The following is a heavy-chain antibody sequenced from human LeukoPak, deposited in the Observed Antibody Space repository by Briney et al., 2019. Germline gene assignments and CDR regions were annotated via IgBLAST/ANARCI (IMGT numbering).Heavy chain of an antibody. D-gene: IGHD3-9*01. CDR3: AKEYDILTGYYAFDI. V-gene: IGHV3-30*02. J-gene: IGHJ3*02. Sequence: GGSLRLSCAASGFTFSSYAMHWVRQAPGKGLEWVAFLRYDGSNKYYADSVKGRFTISRDNSKNTLYLQMSSLRAEDTAVYYCAKEYDILTGYYAFDIWGQGTMVTVSS. CDR1: GFTFSSYA. CDR2: LRYDGSNK.